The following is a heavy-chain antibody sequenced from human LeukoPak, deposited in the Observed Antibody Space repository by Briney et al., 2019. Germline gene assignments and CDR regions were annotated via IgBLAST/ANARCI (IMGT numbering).Heavy chain of an antibody. V-gene: IGHV4-59*01. D-gene: IGHD3-9*01. CDR2: IYYSGST. J-gene: IGHJ4*02. CDR1: GGSIGSYY. Sequence: PSETLSLTCTVSGGSIGSYYWSWIRQPPGKGLEWIGYIYYSGSTNYNPSLKSRVTISVDTSKNQFSLKLSSVTAADTAVYYCARGGYFDWLSYGAFDYWGQGTLVTVSS. CDR3: ARGGYFDWLSYGAFDY.